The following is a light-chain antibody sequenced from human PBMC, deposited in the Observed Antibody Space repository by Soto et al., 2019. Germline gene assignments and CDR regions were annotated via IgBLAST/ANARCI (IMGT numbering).Light chain of an antibody. J-gene: IGLJ1*01. CDR1: SSDVGAYNY. CDR3: TSYTRSSTYV. CDR2: EVT. Sequence: QSALTQPASVSASPGQSITISCTGTSSDVGAYNYVSWYQQHPGKAPKLMIYEVTNRPSGVSNRFSGSKSGNTAYLTISGLQAEDEADYYCTSYTRSSTYVFGTGTKVTVL. V-gene: IGLV2-14*01.